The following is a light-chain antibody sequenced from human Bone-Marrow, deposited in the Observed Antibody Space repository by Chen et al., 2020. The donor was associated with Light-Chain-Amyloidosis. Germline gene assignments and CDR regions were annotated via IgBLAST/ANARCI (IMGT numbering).Light chain of an antibody. CDR2: EVT. J-gene: IGLJ1*01. V-gene: IGLV2-14*01. CDR1: SSDVGGDNH. CDR3: SSYTITNTLV. Sequence: PALTQPASVSGSPGQSSTICCTGTSSDVGGDNHVSWYQQHPDKAPKLMIYEVTNRPSWVPDRFSGSKSDNTSSLTISGLQTEDEADYFCSSYTITNTLVFGSGTRVTVL.